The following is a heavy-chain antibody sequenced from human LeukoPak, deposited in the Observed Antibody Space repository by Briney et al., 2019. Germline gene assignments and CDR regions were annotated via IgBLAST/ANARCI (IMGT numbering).Heavy chain of an antibody. CDR3: ATGLGYCSGGSCYNWFDP. CDR2: ISGSGGST. D-gene: IGHD2-15*01. J-gene: IGHJ5*02. Sequence: PGGSLRLSCAASGFTFSSYAMSWVRQAPGKGLGWVSAISGSGGSTYYADSVKGRFTIFRDNSKNTLYLQMNSLRAEDTAVYYCATGLGYCSGGSCYNWFDPWGQGTLVTVSS. V-gene: IGHV3-23*01. CDR1: GFTFSSYA.